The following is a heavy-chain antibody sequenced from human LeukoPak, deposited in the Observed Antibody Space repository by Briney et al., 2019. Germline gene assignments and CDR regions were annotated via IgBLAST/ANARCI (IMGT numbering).Heavy chain of an antibody. D-gene: IGHD2-15*01. Sequence: AASVKVSCKASGYTFTSYGVSWVRQAPGQGLEWMGWISAYNGNTNYAQKLQGRVTMTTDTSTSTAYMELRSLRSDDTAVYYCARDCSGGGSCYVGWGQGTLVTVSS. V-gene: IGHV1-18*01. J-gene: IGHJ4*02. CDR1: GYTFTSYG. CDR2: ISAYNGNT. CDR3: ARDCSGGGSCYVG.